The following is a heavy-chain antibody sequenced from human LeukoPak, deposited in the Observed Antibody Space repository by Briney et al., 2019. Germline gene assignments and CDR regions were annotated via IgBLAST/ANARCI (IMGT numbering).Heavy chain of an antibody. CDR1: GFTFSTYW. CDR2: INQAGSEI. CDR3: ARGGYAAQILDY. Sequence: GGSLRLSCAASGFTFSTYWMTWVRQAPGKGLEWVANINQAGSEIYSVDSVKGRFTISRDNAKNSLYLQMSSLRAEDTAVYYCARGGYAAQILDYWGQGTLVTVSS. V-gene: IGHV3-7*01. J-gene: IGHJ4*02. D-gene: IGHD1-1*01.